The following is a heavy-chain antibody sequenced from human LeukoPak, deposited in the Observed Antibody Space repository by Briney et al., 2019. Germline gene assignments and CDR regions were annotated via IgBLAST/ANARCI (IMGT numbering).Heavy chain of an antibody. D-gene: IGHD5-24*01. CDR1: GGTFSSYA. Sequence: GASVKVSCKASGGTFSSYAISWVRQAPGQGLEWMGRIIPILGIANYAQKFQGRVTITADKSTSTAYMELSSLRSEDTAVYYCARKLEMATITRAFDIWGQGTMVTLSS. CDR3: ARKLEMATITRAFDI. V-gene: IGHV1-69*04. J-gene: IGHJ3*02. CDR2: IIPILGIA.